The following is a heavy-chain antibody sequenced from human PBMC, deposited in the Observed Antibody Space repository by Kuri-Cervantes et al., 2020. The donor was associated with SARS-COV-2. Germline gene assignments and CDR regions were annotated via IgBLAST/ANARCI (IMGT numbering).Heavy chain of an antibody. D-gene: IGHD3-3*01. J-gene: IGHJ6*02. CDR3: ARFVRFLEWSHYYYYGMDV. Sequence: ASVKVSCKASGYTFTSYYMHWVRQAPGQGLEWMGIINPSGGSTSYAQKFQGRVTMTRDTSTSTAYMALRSLRSDDTAVYYCARFVRFLEWSHYYYYGMDVWGQGTTVTVSS. V-gene: IGHV1-46*01. CDR1: GYTFTSYY. CDR2: INPSGGST.